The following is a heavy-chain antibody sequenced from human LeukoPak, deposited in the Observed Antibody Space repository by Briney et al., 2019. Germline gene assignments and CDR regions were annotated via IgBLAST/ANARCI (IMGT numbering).Heavy chain of an antibody. CDR1: GFTFSIYA. J-gene: IGHJ4*02. V-gene: IGHV3-64*01. D-gene: IGHD1-26*01. Sequence: GGSLRLSCAASGFTFSIYAMHWVRQAPGKGLEDVSAISSNGGSTYYANSVKGRFTISRDNSKNTLYLQMGSLRAEDMAVYYCARGSGSFGTWGFDYWGQGTLVTVSS. CDR2: ISSNGGST. CDR3: ARGSGSFGTWGFDY.